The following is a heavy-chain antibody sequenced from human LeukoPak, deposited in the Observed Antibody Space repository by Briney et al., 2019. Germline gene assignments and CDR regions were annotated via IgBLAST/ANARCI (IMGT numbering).Heavy chain of an antibody. D-gene: IGHD5-12*01. CDR3: ARDRHSGYDFRQSYYFDY. V-gene: IGHV3-30*04. Sequence: TGGSLRLSCAASGFTFSSYAMHGVRQATGKGLEWVAVISYDGSNKYYADSVKGRFTISRDNSKNTLYLQMNSLRAEDTAVYYCARDRHSGYDFRQSYYFDYWGQGTLVTVSS. CDR1: GFTFSSYA. J-gene: IGHJ4*02. CDR2: ISYDGSNK.